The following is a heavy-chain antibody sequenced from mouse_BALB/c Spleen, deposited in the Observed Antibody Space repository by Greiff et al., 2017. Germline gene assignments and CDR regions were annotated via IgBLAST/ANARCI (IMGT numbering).Heavy chain of an antibody. CDR1: GFAFSSYD. CDR2: ISSGGGST. D-gene: IGHD2-1*01. CDR3: ARQGGNYEGVAY. Sequence: EVKLMESGGGLVKPGGSLKLSCAASGFAFSSYDMSWVHQTPEKRLEWVAYISSGGGSTYYPDTVKGRFTISRDNAKNTLYLQMSSLKSEDTAMYYCARQGGNYEGVAYWGQGTLVTVSA. J-gene: IGHJ3*01. V-gene: IGHV5-12-1*01.